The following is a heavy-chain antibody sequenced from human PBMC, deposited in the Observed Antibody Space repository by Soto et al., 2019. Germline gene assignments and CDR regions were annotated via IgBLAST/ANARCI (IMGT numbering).Heavy chain of an antibody. CDR1: GFTFSSYG. D-gene: IGHD6-19*01. Sequence: QVQLVESGGGVVQPGRSLRLSCAASGFTFSSYGMHWVRQAPGKGLEWVAVGWYDGSNKYYADSLKGRFTISRYNSKHTLYLQMNSLRAEDTAVYYCARDRYSSGWYDLDYWGQGTLVTVSS. J-gene: IGHJ4*02. CDR3: ARDRYSSGWYDLDY. V-gene: IGHV3-33*01. CDR2: GWYDGSNK.